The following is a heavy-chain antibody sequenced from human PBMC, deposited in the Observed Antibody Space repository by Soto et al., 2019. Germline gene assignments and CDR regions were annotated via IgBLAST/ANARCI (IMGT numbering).Heavy chain of an antibody. CDR1: GYTFSSYG. V-gene: IGHV3-33*01. CDR2: IWYDGSNK. CDR3: ARDSSGYQGPYNYFDY. J-gene: IGHJ4*02. Sequence: GASVKVSCKASGYTFSSYGIHWVRQAPGKGLEWVAVIWYDGSNKYYADSVKGRFTISRDNSKNTLYLQMNSLRAEDTAVYYCARDSSGYQGPYNYFDYWGQGTLVTVSS. D-gene: IGHD3-22*01.